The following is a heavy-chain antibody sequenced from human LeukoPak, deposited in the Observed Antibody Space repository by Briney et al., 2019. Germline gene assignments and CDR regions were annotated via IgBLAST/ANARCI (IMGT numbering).Heavy chain of an antibody. Sequence: GESLKISCKGSGYSFTSYWIGWVRQMPGKGLEWMGIIYPGDSDTRYSPSFQGQVTISADKSISTAYLQWSSLKASDTAMYYCARKGARTARYNWNSISDAFDIWGQGTMVTVSS. J-gene: IGHJ3*02. CDR2: IYPGDSDT. V-gene: IGHV5-51*01. CDR1: GYSFTSYW. D-gene: IGHD1-7*01. CDR3: ARKGARTARYNWNSISDAFDI.